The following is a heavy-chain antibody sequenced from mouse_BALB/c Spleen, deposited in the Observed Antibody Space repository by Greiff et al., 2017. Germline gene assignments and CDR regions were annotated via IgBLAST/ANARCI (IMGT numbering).Heavy chain of an antibody. CDR3: AREGPYAMDY. Sequence: EVKLMESGGGLVQPGGSRKLSCAASGFTFSSSGMHWVRQAPEKGLEWVAYISSGSSTIYYADTVKGRFTISRDNPKNTLFLQMTSLRSEDTAMYYCAREGPYAMDYWGQGTSVTVSS. D-gene: IGHD3-3*01. CDR1: GFTFSSSG. J-gene: IGHJ4*01. CDR2: ISSGSSTI. V-gene: IGHV5-17*02.